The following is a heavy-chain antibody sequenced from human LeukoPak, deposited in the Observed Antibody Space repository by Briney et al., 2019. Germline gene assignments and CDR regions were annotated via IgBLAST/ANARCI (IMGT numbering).Heavy chain of an antibody. V-gene: IGHV1-2*02. CDR3: AGHIVVVPAALSEPLDY. D-gene: IGHD2-2*01. Sequence: ASVKVSCKSSGYSFTGYYMHWVRQAPGRGLEWMGWINPNSGGTNYAQKFQGRVTMTRDTSISTAYMELSRLRSDDTAVYYCAGHIVVVPAALSEPLDYLGQGTLVTVSS. CDR1: GYSFTGYY. CDR2: INPNSGGT. J-gene: IGHJ4*02.